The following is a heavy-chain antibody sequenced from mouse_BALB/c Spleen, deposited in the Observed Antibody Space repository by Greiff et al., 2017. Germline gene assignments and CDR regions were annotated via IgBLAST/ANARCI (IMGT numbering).Heavy chain of an antibody. CDR2: ISSGGSYT. Sequence: EVHLVESGGGLVKPGGSLKLSCAASGFTFSSYAMSWVRQTPEKRLEWVATISSGGSYTYYPDSVKGRFTISRDNAKNTLYLQMSSLRSEDTAMYYCASLYDYDFDYWGQGTTLTVSS. V-gene: IGHV5-9-3*01. D-gene: IGHD2-4*01. CDR3: ASLYDYDFDY. CDR1: GFTFSSYA. J-gene: IGHJ2*01.